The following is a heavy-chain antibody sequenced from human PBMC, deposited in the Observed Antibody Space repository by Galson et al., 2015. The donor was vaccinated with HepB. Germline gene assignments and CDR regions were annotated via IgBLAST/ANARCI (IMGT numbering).Heavy chain of an antibody. D-gene: IGHD2-15*01. J-gene: IGHJ4*02. CDR2: IMPSFGVP. CDR3: ARDDPYCSGASFYFGY. V-gene: IGHV1-69*10. CDR1: GDTLRSYT. Sequence: SVKVSCKASGDTLRSYTLTWVRQAPGQGLEWMGGIMPSFGVPSYAPRFQDRVTITADKSTNTAYMELSGLTSEDTAVYYCARDDPYCSGASFYFGYWGQGTLVTVSS.